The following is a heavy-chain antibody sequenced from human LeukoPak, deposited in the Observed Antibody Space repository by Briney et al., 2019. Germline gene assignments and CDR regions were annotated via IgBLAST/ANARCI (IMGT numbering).Heavy chain of an antibody. CDR3: AGLYGDYDLDY. CDR1: GGTFSSYA. Sequence: GASVKVSCKASGGTFSSYAISWVRQAPGQGLEWMGGIIPIFGTANYAQKFQGRVTITADESTSTAYMELSSLRSEDTAVYYCAGLYGDYDLDYWGQGTLVTVSS. D-gene: IGHD4-17*01. V-gene: IGHV1-69*13. CDR2: IIPIFGTA. J-gene: IGHJ4*02.